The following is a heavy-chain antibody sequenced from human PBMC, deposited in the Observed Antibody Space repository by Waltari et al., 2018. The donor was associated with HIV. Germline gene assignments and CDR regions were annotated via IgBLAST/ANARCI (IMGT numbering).Heavy chain of an antibody. CDR3: ARVTPGYCSGGSCFYFDY. Sequence: QVQLVQSGAEVKKPGASVKVSCKASGYTFTGYYMHWVRQAPGQGLEWMGWINPNSGGTNYAQKFQGRVTMTRDTSISTAYMELSRLRSDDTAVYYCARVTPGYCSGGSCFYFDYWGQGTLVTVSS. CDR2: INPNSGGT. CDR1: GYTFTGYY. V-gene: IGHV1-2*02. D-gene: IGHD2-15*01. J-gene: IGHJ4*02.